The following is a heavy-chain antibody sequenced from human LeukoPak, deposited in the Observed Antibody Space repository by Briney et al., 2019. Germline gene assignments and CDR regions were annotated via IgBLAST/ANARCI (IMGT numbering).Heavy chain of an antibody. CDR2: IKEDGSET. V-gene: IGHV3-7*01. CDR3: ARATIFGVVSALGPLDS. D-gene: IGHD3-3*01. CDR1: GFTFSDYW. J-gene: IGHJ4*02. Sequence: GGSLRLSCAASGFTFSDYWMTWVRQAPGRGLECMANIKEDGSETYYVDSGEGRFTISRDNAKNSLYLQMNSLRAEDTAVYYCARATIFGVVSALGPLDSWGQGTLVTVSS.